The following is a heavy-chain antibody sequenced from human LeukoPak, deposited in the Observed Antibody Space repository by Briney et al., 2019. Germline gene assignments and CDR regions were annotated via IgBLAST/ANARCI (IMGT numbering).Heavy chain of an antibody. D-gene: IGHD6-6*01. J-gene: IGHJ5*02. CDR1: GYPFTTYG. V-gene: IGHV1-18*01. CDR2: ISGYNGDT. CDR3: ARDPPYSISSWYWFDP. Sequence: ASVKVSCKASGYPFTTYGISWVRQAPGQGLEWMGWISGYNGDTNHAQNFQGRVTMTTDTSTTTAYMELRSLRSDDTAVYYCARDPPYSISSWYWFDPWGQGTLVTVSS.